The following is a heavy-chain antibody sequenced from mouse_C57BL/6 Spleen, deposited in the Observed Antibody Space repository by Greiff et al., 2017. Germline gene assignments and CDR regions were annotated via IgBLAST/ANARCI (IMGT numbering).Heavy chain of an antibody. CDR1: GFTFSDYG. CDR2: ISSGSSTI. Sequence: VQLQQSGGGLVKPGGSLKLSCAASGFTFSDYGMHWVRQAPEKGLEWVAYISSGSSTIYYADTVKGRFTLSRDTAKNTLFLQMTSLRSEDTAMYYCARGYYGPPWFAYWGQGTLVTVSA. V-gene: IGHV5-17*01. CDR3: ARGYYGPPWFAY. D-gene: IGHD1-1*01. J-gene: IGHJ3*01.